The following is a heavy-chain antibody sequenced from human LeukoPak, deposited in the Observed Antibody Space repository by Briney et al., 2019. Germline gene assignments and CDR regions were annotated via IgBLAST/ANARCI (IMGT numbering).Heavy chain of an antibody. J-gene: IGHJ4*02. V-gene: IGHV4-30-4*01. CDR3: AREATVVNNFDY. D-gene: IGHD4-17*01. CDR2: IYYSGST. Sequence: SETLSLTCTVSGGSISSGDYSWSWIRQPPGKGLEWIGYIYYSGSTYYNPSLKSRVTISVDTSKNQFSLKLSSVTAADTAVYYCAREATVVNNFDYWGQGTLVTVSS. CDR1: GGSISSGDYS.